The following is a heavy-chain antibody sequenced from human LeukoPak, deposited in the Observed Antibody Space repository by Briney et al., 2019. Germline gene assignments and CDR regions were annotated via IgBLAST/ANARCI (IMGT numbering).Heavy chain of an antibody. CDR2: ISSSSGTI. CDR1: GFTFSGHS. J-gene: IGHJ4*02. CDR3: ARRSCSDGSCSKPGDY. Sequence: PGGSLRLSCAASGFTFSGHSMNWVRQAPGKGLEWVSYISSSSGTIYYADSVKGRFIISRDNAKNSLYLQMNCLRAEDTAVYYCARRSCSDGSCSKPGDYWGQGTLVTVPS. V-gene: IGHV3-48*01. D-gene: IGHD2-15*01.